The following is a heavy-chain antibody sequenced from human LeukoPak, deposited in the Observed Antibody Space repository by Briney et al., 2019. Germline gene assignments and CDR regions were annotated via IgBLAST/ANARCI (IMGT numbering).Heavy chain of an antibody. Sequence: GGPLRLXCAASGFTFSDYAMTWVRQAPGKGLEWVSSIGIGGSTDYKDSVRGRFTISSDNSKNNLYLQMSSLRDEDTAVYYCAKKYYYDKSRFYRDVADSWGLGTLVTVSS. J-gene: IGHJ4*02. CDR2: IGIGGST. CDR3: AKKYYYDKSRFYRDVADS. D-gene: IGHD3-22*01. V-gene: IGHV3-23*01. CDR1: GFTFSDYA.